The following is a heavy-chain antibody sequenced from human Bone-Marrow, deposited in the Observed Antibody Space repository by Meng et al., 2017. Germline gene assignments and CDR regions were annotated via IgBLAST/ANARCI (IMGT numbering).Heavy chain of an antibody. CDR3: ARVGQSKYRNTGYYYGMDV. D-gene: IGHD2/OR15-2a*01. Sequence: QWQSVHAGSDVKPPGSCVKVPVTAPGGTFSRHTINWDRHAPGQGLEWMGRIISILGIANYAQKFQGRVTMTADKSTSTAYMELSSLRSEDTAVYYCARVGQSKYRNTGYYYGMDVWGQGTTVTVSS. V-gene: IGHV1-69*09. CDR1: GGTFSRHT. CDR2: IISILGIA. J-gene: IGHJ6*02.